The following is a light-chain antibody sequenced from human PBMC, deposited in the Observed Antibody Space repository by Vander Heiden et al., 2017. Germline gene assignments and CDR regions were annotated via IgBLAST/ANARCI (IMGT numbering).Light chain of an antibody. J-gene: IGKJ1*01. V-gene: IGKV1-5*03. CDR3: QQDNSCSRT. CDR1: QSISSW. CDR2: KAS. Sequence: DMQMTDAPSTLSASVGDRVTITCRASQSISSWLAWYQQKPGKAPKLLIYKASSLESGIPSRFSGSGSGTEFTLTISSLQPDDFATYHCQQDNSCSRTFGQGTKVEIK.